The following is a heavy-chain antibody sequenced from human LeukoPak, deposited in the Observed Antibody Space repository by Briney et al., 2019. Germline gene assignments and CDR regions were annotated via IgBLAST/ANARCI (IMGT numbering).Heavy chain of an antibody. CDR2: ISSSSSAI. CDR1: GFTFSRFG. D-gene: IGHD2-15*01. J-gene: IGHJ4*02. CDR3: AQKGGTDH. Sequence: GGSLRLSCAASGFTFSRFGMNWVRQAPGKGLEWISYISSSSSAIYYADSVKGRFTISRDNAKNSLYLQMSSLRDEDTAVYYCAQKGGTDHWGQGTLVTVPS. V-gene: IGHV3-48*02.